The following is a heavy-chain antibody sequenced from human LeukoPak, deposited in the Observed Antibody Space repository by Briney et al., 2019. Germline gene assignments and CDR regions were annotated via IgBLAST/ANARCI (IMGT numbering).Heavy chain of an antibody. CDR2: ISSSSSYI. V-gene: IGHV3-21*04. CDR1: GFTFSSYS. CDR3: AKDLSDRGSYYTPHFDY. Sequence: PGGSLRLSCAASGFTFSSYSMNWVRQAPGKGLEWVSSISSSSSYIYYADSVKGRFTISRDNAKNSLYLQMNSLRAEDTAVYYCAKDLSDRGSYYTPHFDYWGQGTLVTVSS. D-gene: IGHD1-26*01. J-gene: IGHJ4*02.